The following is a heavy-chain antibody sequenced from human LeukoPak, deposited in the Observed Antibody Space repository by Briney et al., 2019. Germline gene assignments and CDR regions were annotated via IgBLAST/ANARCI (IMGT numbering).Heavy chain of an antibody. J-gene: IGHJ5*02. V-gene: IGHV4-59*01. CDR3: ARDVVAVPGFDNWFDP. Sequence: PSETLSLTCTVSGGSLSGFYWSWLRQSPRLGLEWIGLKYSDGSTMYNPSLTSRVTISVHTSKNQISLRLASVTAADTAIYYCARDVVAVPGFDNWFDPWGRGTRVPVSS. D-gene: IGHD6-19*01. CDR2: KYSDGST. CDR1: GGSLSGFY.